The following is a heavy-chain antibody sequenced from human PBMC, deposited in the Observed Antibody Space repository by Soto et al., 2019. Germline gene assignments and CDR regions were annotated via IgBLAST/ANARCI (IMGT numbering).Heavy chain of an antibody. V-gene: IGHV1-18*01. CDR2: ISPYSGYT. CDR3: AREARVLTPAAQPSRFDS. CDR1: GYSFMKYG. D-gene: IGHD2-2*01. J-gene: IGHJ4*02. Sequence: ASVKVSCKGFGYSFMKYGINWVRQAPGQGLEWVGWISPYSGYTHSAQKFHGRLTLTTDTAASTAYMELRILRSADTALYYCAREARVLTPAAQPSRFDSWGPGTMVTVYS.